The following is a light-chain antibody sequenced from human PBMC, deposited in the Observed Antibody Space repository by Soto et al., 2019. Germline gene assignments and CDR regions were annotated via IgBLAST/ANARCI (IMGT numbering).Light chain of an antibody. CDR1: SSNIGAGYD. Sequence: QSALTQPPSVSGAPGQRVTISCTGSSSNIGAGYDVHWYQQLPGTAPKLLIYGNINRPSGVPDRFSGSKSGTSASLAITGLQAKDEADYYCQSYDSSLVFGGGTQLTVL. CDR2: GNI. CDR3: QSYDSSLV. J-gene: IGLJ2*01. V-gene: IGLV1-40*01.